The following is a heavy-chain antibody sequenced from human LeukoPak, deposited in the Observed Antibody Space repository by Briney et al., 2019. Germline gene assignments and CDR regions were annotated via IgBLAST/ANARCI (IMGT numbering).Heavy chain of an antibody. CDR2: IKQDGSEK. Sequence: GGSLRLSCAASGFTFSSYWMSWVRQAPGKGLEWVDNIKQDGSEKYYVDSVKGRFTISRDNAKNSLYLQMNSLRAEDTAVYYCARDSSSWYERFYYYYYGMDVWGQGTTVTVSS. D-gene: IGHD6-13*01. V-gene: IGHV3-7*01. CDR3: ARDSSSWYERFYYYYYGMDV. J-gene: IGHJ6*02. CDR1: GFTFSSYW.